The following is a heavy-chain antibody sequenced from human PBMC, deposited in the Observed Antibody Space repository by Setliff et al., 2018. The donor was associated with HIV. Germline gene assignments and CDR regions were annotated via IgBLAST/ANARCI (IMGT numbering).Heavy chain of an antibody. CDR1: GGSVGRRDYY. V-gene: IGHV4-39*01. J-gene: IGHJ3*02. CDR2: ILYGGTT. D-gene: IGHD2-8*01. Sequence: SETLSLTCAVSGGSVGRRDYYWGWIRQPPGKGLEWIGDILYGGTTYYTPALKSRVSISVDTSRNQFSMRLNSVTAADTAVYYCARPTTGLGGGAAFDIWGQGTMVT. CDR3: ARPTTGLGGGAAFDI.